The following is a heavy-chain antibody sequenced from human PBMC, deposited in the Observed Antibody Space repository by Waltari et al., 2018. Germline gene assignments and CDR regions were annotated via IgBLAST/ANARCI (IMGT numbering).Heavy chain of an antibody. D-gene: IGHD6-6*01. V-gene: IGHV1-69*08. J-gene: IGHJ2*01. CDR3: ATEEAYSSSSRDWYFDL. CDR2: IIPLLGIA. CDR1: GGTLRSST. Sequence: QVQLVQSGAEVKKPGSSVKVSCKASGGTLRSSTISWVRPAPGQGLEWMGRIIPLLGIANYAQKFQDRVTISADKSTSTAYMELSSLTSEDTAVYYCATEEAYSSSSRDWYFDLWGRGTLVTVSS.